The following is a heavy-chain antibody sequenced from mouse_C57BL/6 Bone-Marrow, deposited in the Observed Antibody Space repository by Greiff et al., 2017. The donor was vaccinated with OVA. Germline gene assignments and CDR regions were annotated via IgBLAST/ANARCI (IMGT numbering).Heavy chain of an antibody. J-gene: IGHJ2*01. D-gene: IGHD1-1*01. CDR1: GYTFTSYG. Sequence: VMLVESGAELARPGASVKLSCKASGYTFTSYGISWVKQRTGQGLEWIGEIDPRSGNTYYNEKFKGKATLTADKSSSTAYMELRSLTSEDSAVYFCARKPYYGSSYRYFDYWGQGTTLTVSS. CDR2: IDPRSGNT. V-gene: IGHV1-81*01. CDR3: ARKPYYGSSYRYFDY.